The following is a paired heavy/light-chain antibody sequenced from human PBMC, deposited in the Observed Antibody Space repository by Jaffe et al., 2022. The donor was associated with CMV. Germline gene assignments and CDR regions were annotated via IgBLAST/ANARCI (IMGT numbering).Light chain of an antibody. CDR1: SSDVGNYNL. J-gene: IGLJ2*01. V-gene: IGLV2-23*01. CDR2: EVS. Sequence: QSALTQPASVSGSPGQSITISCTGTSSDVGNYNLVSWYQHHPGKAPKLMISEVSKRPSGLSNRFSGSKSGNTASLTISGLQTEDEADYYCCSYAGSGILLFGGGTKLTVL. CDR3: CSYAGSGILL.
Heavy chain of an antibody. CDR2: IYPGDSDT. CDR1: EYTFTSYW. Sequence: EVQLVQSGAEVRKPGDSLKISCKGSEYTFTSYWIGWVRQVPGRGLEWMGLIYPGDSDTRYSPSFQGQVTISADKSISTAYLQWSSLKASDTAMYFCARGSYNFWSDSYLDHWGQGTLVTVSS. J-gene: IGHJ4*02. CDR3: ARGSYNFWSDSYLDH. D-gene: IGHD3-3*01. V-gene: IGHV5-51*01.